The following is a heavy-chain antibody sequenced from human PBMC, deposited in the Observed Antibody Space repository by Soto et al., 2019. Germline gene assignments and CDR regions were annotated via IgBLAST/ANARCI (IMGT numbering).Heavy chain of an antibody. V-gene: IGHV3-11*01. CDR1: GFPFSDYY. Sequence: VQLVESGGGLVEPGGSLRLSCEASGFPFSDYYMNWIRQAPGKGLEWISYINFSRVTVYYAASVKGRFTISRVNAKNSSYLQTSGLSAEATEMYYCERDPSHRYGFEMWGQGTMVIVSS. CDR2: INFSRVTV. CDR3: ERDPSHRYGFEM. J-gene: IGHJ3*02. D-gene: IGHD5-18*01.